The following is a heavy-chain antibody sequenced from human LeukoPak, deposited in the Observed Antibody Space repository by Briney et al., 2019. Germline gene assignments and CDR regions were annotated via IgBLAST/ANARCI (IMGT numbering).Heavy chain of an antibody. V-gene: IGHV4-39*01. Sequence: SETLSLTCTLSGGSISSSSYDWGRIRQPPGKGLEWIGSIYYSGDTYYNPSLKSRRVTISVDTSKNQFSLRLSSVTAADTAVYYLARHQWHYYYYMRVWGKGSTVTVSS. CDR2: IYYSGDT. CDR3: ARHQWHYYYYMRV. D-gene: IGHD6-19*01. J-gene: IGHJ6*03. CDR1: GGSISSSSYD.